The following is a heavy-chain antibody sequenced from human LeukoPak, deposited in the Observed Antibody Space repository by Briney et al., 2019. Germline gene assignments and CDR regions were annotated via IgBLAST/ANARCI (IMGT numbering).Heavy chain of an antibody. V-gene: IGHV5-51*01. J-gene: IGHJ4*02. CDR1: GYSFARYW. CDR2: IYAADSDT. CDR3: ARRSGSAQYGYYFDY. Sequence: GESLKISCKSSGYSFARYWIDWVRQVPGKGLEWMGTIYAADSDTRCSPSFQGQVTISADKSISTAYLQWSSLKASDTAIYYCARRSGSAQYGYYFDYWGQGTLVTVSS. D-gene: IGHD6-19*01.